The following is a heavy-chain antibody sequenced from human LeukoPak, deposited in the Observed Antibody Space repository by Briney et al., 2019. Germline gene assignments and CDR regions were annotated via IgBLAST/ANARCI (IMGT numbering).Heavy chain of an antibody. CDR1: GFTFSSYA. D-gene: IGHD6-19*01. V-gene: IGHV3-23*01. Sequence: GGSLRLSCAASGFTFSSYAMSWVRQAPGKGLEWVSAISGSGGSTYYADSVKGRITISRDNSKNTLYLQMNSLRAEDTAVYYCAKYGSGWYKGGDYWGQGTLVTVSS. J-gene: IGHJ4*02. CDR2: ISGSGGST. CDR3: AKYGSGWYKGGDY.